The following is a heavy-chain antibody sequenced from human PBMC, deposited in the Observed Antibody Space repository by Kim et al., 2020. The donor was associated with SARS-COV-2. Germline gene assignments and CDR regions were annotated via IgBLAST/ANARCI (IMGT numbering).Heavy chain of an antibody. CDR3: ARLPGIAAAGTNWFDP. J-gene: IGHJ5*02. Sequence: SFQGKVTISADKSISTAYLQWSSLKASDTAMYYCARLPGIAAAGTNWFDPWGQGTLVTVSS. D-gene: IGHD6-13*01. V-gene: IGHV5-51*01.